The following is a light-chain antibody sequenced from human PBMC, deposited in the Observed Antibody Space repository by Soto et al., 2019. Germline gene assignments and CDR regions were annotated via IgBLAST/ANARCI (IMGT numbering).Light chain of an antibody. J-gene: IGLJ1*01. CDR3: QACGSGTYV. CDR2: LNSDGSH. CDR1: SGHSSYA. Sequence: QSVLTQSPSASASLGASVKVTCTLSSGHSSYAIAWHQQQPEKGPRYLMKLNSDGSHNKGDGIPDRFSGSSSGAERYLTISNLQSEDEADYYCQACGSGTYVFGTGTKLTV. V-gene: IGLV4-69*01.